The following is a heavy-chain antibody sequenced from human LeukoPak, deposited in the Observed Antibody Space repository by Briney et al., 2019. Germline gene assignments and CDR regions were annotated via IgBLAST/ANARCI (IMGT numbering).Heavy chain of an antibody. CDR1: GFTFSNAW. CDR3: TTDYRSSQQTVAGTGPDY. Sequence: PGGSLRLSCAASGFTFSNAWMNWVRQAPGKGLEWVGRIKSKTDGGTTDYAAPVKGRFTISREDSKNTLYLQMNSLKTEDTAVYYCTTDYRSSQQTVAGTGPDYWGQGTLVTVSS. CDR2: IKSKTDGGTT. D-gene: IGHD6-19*01. J-gene: IGHJ4*02. V-gene: IGHV3-15*07.